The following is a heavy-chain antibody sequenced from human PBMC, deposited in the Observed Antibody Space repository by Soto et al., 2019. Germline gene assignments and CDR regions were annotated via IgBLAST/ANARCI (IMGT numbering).Heavy chain of an antibody. CDR1: GGTFSSYA. V-gene: IGHV1-69*06. Sequence: QVQLVQSGAEVKKPGSSVKVSCKASGGTFSSYAISWVRQAPGQGLEWMGGLIPIFGTANYAQKFQGRVTITADKSTNTAYMELSSLRSEDTAVYYCARAWRDGYNVWYYYYGMDVWCQGTTVTVSS. CDR2: LIPIFGTA. D-gene: IGHD5-12*01. J-gene: IGHJ6*02. CDR3: ARAWRDGYNVWYYYYGMDV.